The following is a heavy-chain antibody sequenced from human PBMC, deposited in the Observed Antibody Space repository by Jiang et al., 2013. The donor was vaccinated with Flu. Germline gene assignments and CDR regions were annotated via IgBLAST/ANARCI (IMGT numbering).Heavy chain of an antibody. V-gene: IGHV3-23*01. J-gene: IGHJ4*02. CDR2: SIGGGTT. D-gene: IGHD6-25*01. CDR1: GFTFSNYV. CDR3: ARSGQFEY. Sequence: VQLLESGGGLVNPGGSLRLSCGASGFTFSNYVMSWVRQAPGRGLEWVSSIGGGTTYYADSVKGRFTISRDNSKNTLYLEVNSLRAEDTASYYCARSGQFEYWGQGTLVTVSS.